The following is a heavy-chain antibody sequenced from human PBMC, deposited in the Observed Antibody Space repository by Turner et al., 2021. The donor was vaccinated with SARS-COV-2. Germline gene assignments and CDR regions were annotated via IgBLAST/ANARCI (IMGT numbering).Heavy chain of an antibody. CDR1: GFTLSSSG. CDR2: IPASSSTT. V-gene: IGHV3-23*01. D-gene: IGHD2-21*01. J-gene: IGHJ4*02. Sequence: EVQPLESGGGLVQPGGSLRLSCAASGFTLSSSGMSWVRLAPGKGLEWVSGIPASSSTTYYADSLKGRFTISRDNSESTLYLQMNSLRVEDTAIYYCSKGVVSFDYWGQGVLVTVSS. CDR3: SKGVVSFDY.